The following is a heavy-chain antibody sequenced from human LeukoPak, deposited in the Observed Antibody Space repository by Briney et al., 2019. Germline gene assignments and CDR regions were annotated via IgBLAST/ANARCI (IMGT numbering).Heavy chain of an antibody. J-gene: IGHJ4*02. CDR1: GYTFTGYY. CDR3: ARVAVSFWSGLDY. V-gene: IGHV1-2*02. D-gene: IGHD3-3*01. CDR2: INPNSGGT. Sequence: RASVKVSCKASGYTFTGYYMHWVRQAPGQGLEWMGWINPNSGGTNYAQKFQGRVTMTRDTSISTAYMELSRLRSDDTAVYYCARVAVSFWSGLDYWGQGTLVTVSS.